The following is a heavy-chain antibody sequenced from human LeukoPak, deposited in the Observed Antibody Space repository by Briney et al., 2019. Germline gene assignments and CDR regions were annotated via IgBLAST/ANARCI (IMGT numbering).Heavy chain of an antibody. CDR2: VSGSGGST. CDR3: ATTPLLRHFYS. J-gene: IGHJ4*02. Sequence: PGGSLRLACAASGFTFSSYAMSLVRQAPGKGLEWVSAVSGSGGSTYYADSVKGRFTISRDNPKNTLYLQMNSLRAEDTAVYYCATTPLLRHFYSWGQGTLVTVSS. V-gene: IGHV3-23*01. D-gene: IGHD3-9*01. CDR1: GFTFSSYA.